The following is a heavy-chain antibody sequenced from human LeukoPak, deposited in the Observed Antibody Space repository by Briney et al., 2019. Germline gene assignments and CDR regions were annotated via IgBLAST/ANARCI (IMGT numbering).Heavy chain of an antibody. CDR3: ARGGAYSVLDY. Sequence: GGSLRLSCAASGFTFSDYWMHWVRQVPGKGLVWVSRLNSDGNSLTYADPSYADSVKGRFTISRDNAKNTLYLQMNSLRAEDSAVYYCARGGAYSVLDYWGQGTLVTVSS. D-gene: IGHD3-16*01. V-gene: IGHV3-74*01. J-gene: IGHJ4*02. CDR2: LNSDGNSLTYADP. CDR1: GFTFSDYW.